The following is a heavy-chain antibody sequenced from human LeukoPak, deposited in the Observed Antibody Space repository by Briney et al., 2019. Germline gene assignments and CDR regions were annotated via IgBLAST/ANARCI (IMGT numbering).Heavy chain of an antibody. Sequence: KASETLSLTCIVSGGSISSISSNNYHWGWIRQPPGKGLEWIGYIYYSGSTNYNPSLKSRVTISVDTSKNQFSLKLSSATAADTAVYYCARVRYASGSYSSWFDPWGQGTLVTVSS. CDR1: GGSISSISSNNYH. V-gene: IGHV4-61*05. J-gene: IGHJ5*02. CDR2: IYYSGST. D-gene: IGHD3-10*01. CDR3: ARVRYASGSYSSWFDP.